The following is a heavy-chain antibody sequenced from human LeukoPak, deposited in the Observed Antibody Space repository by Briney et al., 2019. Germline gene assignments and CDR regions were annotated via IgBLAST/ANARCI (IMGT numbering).Heavy chain of an antibody. J-gene: IGHJ4*02. CDR3: AKRGAEVGATVAPGDY. D-gene: IGHD1-26*01. CDR1: GFTFSSYA. V-gene: IGHV3-23*01. CDR2: ISDSGGNT. Sequence: TGGSLRLSCAASGFTFSSYAMSWVRQAPGKGLEWVSAISDSGGNTYYADSVKGRFSISRDKSKNTLYLQLNSLRAEDTAVYYCAKRGAEVGATVAPGDYWGQGTLVTVSS.